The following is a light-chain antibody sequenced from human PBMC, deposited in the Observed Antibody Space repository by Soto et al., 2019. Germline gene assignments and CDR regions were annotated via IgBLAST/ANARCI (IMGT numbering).Light chain of an antibody. CDR3: TSWTTITTMI. CDR2: DVN. J-gene: IGLJ2*01. V-gene: IGLV2-14*03. Sequence: QSVLTQPASVSGSPGQSITISCTGTSSDIGAYNFVSWYQQHPGKAPKLMLYDVNIRPSGVSNRFSGSKSGNTASLTISGLQAEDEADYYCTSWTTITTMIFGGGTKVTVL. CDR1: SSDIGAYNF.